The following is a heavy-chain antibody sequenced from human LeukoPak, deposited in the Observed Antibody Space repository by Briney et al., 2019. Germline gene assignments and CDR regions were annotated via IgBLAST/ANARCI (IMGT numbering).Heavy chain of an antibody. CDR3: ARAPTVVAAFDY. D-gene: IGHD2-15*01. Sequence: GRSLRLSCAASGFTFSSYGMHWDRQAPGKGLEWVAVIWYDGSNKYYADSVKGRFTISRDNSKNTLYLQMNSLRAEDTAVYYCARAPTVVAAFDYWGQGTLVTVSS. J-gene: IGHJ4*02. CDR1: GFTFSSYG. V-gene: IGHV3-33*01. CDR2: IWYDGSNK.